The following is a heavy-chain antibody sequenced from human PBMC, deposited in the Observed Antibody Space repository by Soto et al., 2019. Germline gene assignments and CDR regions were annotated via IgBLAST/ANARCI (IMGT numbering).Heavy chain of an antibody. J-gene: IGHJ6*02. CDR3: ARVSHSSGWYALDGMDV. CDR1: GGSISSSNW. V-gene: IGHV4-4*02. D-gene: IGHD6-19*01. CDR2: IYHSGST. Sequence: PSETLSLTCAVSGGSISSSNWWSWVRQPPGKGLEWIGEIYHSGSTNYNPSLKSRVTISVDKSKNQFSLKLSSVTAADTAVYYCARVSHSSGWYALDGMDVWGQGTTVTVSS.